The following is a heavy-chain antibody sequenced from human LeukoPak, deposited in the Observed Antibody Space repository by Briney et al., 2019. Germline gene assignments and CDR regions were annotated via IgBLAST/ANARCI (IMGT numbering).Heavy chain of an antibody. CDR2: MNPNSGNT. J-gene: IGHJ3*02. V-gene: IGHV1-8*01. CDR1: GYIFNVYD. Sequence: GASVKVSCKASGYIFNVYDINWVRQAAGQGLEWMGWMNPNSGNTGYAQKFQGRVTMTRDTSMTTAYMELNSLTSEDTAVYYCAREPMRGRAGDSAFDIWGQGTKVTVSS. D-gene: IGHD7-27*01. CDR3: AREPMRGRAGDSAFDI.